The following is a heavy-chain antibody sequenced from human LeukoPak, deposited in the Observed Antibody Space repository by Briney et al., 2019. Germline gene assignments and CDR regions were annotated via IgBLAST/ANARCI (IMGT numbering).Heavy chain of an antibody. CDR3: ASSSPNWFDP. CDR2: ISSSSSYI. D-gene: IGHD2-2*01. V-gene: IGHV3-21*01. Sequence: PGGSLRLSCAASGFTFSSYAMSWVRQAPGKGLEWVSSISSSSSYIYYADSVKGRFTISRDNAKNSLYLQMNSLRAEDTAVYYCASSSPNWFDPWGQGTLVTVSS. J-gene: IGHJ5*02. CDR1: GFTFSSYA.